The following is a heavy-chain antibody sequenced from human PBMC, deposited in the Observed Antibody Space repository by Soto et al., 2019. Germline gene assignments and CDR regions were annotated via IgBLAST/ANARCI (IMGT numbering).Heavy chain of an antibody. J-gene: IGHJ5*02. CDR2: IIPILGIA. Sequence: QVLLVQSGAEVKKPGSSVKVSCKASGGTFSSYTISWVRQAPGQGLEWMGRIIPILGIANYAQKFQGRVTITADKSTSTAYMELSSLRSEDTAVYYCARLSGIAAAGTHWFDPWGQGTLVTVSS. V-gene: IGHV1-69*02. CDR1: GGTFSSYT. D-gene: IGHD6-13*01. CDR3: ARLSGIAAAGTHWFDP.